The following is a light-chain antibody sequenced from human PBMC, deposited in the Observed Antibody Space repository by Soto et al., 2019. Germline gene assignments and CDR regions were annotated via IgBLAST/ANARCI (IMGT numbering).Light chain of an antibody. CDR2: DAS. J-gene: IGKJ5*01. CDR3: QQLNKYPVS. Sequence: IQLTQSPSSLSASVGDRVTISCRASQDIGNYLAWYQQKPGEAPKLLIYDASTLQSGVPLRFGGSGSGTDSTLTISSLQPEDFATYYCQQLNKYPVSFGQGTRLEIK. V-gene: IGKV1-9*01. CDR1: QDIGNY.